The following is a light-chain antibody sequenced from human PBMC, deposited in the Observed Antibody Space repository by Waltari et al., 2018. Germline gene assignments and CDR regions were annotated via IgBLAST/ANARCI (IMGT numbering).Light chain of an antibody. Sequence: SVLTQPPSASGTPGQTVTIPCAGSSSNIGGNFVYWYQQLPGMAPQLLIYKNNLRPSGVPDRFSGSKSGTSASLAISGLRSDDEAEYYCAAWDDNLTGPLFGGGTKVTVL. CDR3: AAWDDNLTGPL. CDR2: KNN. J-gene: IGLJ3*02. CDR1: SSNIGGNF. V-gene: IGLV1-47*01.